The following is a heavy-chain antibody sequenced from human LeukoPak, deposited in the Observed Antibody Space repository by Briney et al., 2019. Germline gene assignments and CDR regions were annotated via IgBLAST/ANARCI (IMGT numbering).Heavy chain of an antibody. CDR2: IIPILGIA. D-gene: IGHD3-22*01. CDR1: GYTFTSYG. Sequence: ASVKVSCKASGYTFTSYGISWVRQAPGQGLEWMGRIIPILGIANYAQKFQGRVTITADKSTSTAYMELSSLRSEDTAVYYCARSRVAFYDSSGFDYWGQGTLVTVSS. V-gene: IGHV1-69*04. CDR3: ARSRVAFYDSSGFDY. J-gene: IGHJ4*02.